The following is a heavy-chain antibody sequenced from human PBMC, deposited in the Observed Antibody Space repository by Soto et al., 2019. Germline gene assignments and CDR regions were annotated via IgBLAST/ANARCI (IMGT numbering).Heavy chain of an antibody. CDR1: GFTFSSYG. Sequence: PGGSLRLSCAASGFTFSSYGMHWVRQAPGKGLEWVAVIWYDGSNKYYADSVKGRFTISRDNSKNTLYLQMNSLRAEDTAVYYCARDIGDIVVEVAATDSYGMDVWGQGTTVTVSS. CDR3: ARDIGDIVVEVAATDSYGMDV. J-gene: IGHJ6*02. CDR2: IWYDGSNK. V-gene: IGHV3-33*01. D-gene: IGHD2-15*01.